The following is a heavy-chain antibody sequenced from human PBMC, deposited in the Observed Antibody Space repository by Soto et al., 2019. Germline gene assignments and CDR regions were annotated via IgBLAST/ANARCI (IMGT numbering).Heavy chain of an antibody. CDR3: ARGPQF. V-gene: IGHV4-4*02. Sequence: QVQLQESGPGLVKPSGTLSLTCAVSGGSIIGSSHLWTWVRQSPGKGLEWLGEVYHNGSTNYNPSIKSRLTISIDEYKNQFSLKLISMTAADTAGYFCARGPQFWGQGILVTVSS. CDR1: GGSIIGSSHL. CDR2: VYHNGST. J-gene: IGHJ4*02.